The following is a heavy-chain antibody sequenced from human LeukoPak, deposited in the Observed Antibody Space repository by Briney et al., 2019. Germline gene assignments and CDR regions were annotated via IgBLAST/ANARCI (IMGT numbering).Heavy chain of an antibody. CDR2: IYTSGST. CDR1: GGSISSYY. Sequence: SETLSLTCTVSGGSISSYYWSWIRQPAGKGLEWIGRIYTSGSTNYNPSLKSRVTMSVDTSKNQFSLKLSSVTAADTAVYYCARGGRYFDWLSNYYYYYMDVWGKGTTVTISS. V-gene: IGHV4-4*07. J-gene: IGHJ6*03. D-gene: IGHD3-9*01. CDR3: ARGGRYFDWLSNYYYYYMDV.